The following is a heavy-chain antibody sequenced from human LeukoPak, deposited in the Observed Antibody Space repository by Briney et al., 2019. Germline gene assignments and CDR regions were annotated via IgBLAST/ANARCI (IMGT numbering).Heavy chain of an antibody. Sequence: PGGSLRLSCAASGLTFSSYGINWVRQAPGKGLVWVSSISGSGSTENYADSVTGRFTISRDNAKDSLFLQMNSLRGEDTAVYYCARGGRGYGMDVWGQGTTVTVSS. CDR1: GLTFSSYG. CDR3: ARGGRGYGMDV. CDR2: ISGSGSTE. V-gene: IGHV3-48*03. J-gene: IGHJ6*02.